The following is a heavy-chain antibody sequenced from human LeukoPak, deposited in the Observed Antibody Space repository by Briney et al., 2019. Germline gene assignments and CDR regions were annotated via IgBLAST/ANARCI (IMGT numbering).Heavy chain of an antibody. J-gene: IGHJ4*02. V-gene: IGHV3-23*05. CDR2: IYSNGRDT. CDR1: GFTFSNSA. Sequence: GGSLRLSCAASGFTFSNSAMSWVRQTPGEGLEWVSSIYSNGRDTYYVDSVKGRFTVSRDTSTNTLYLQMNSLRADDTAIYYCAKGMSAWFFDCWGPGTLVTVSS. CDR3: AKGMSAWFFDC. D-gene: IGHD6-19*01.